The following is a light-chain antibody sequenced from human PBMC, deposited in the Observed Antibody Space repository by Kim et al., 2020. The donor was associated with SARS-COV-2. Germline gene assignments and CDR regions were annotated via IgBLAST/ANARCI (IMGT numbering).Light chain of an antibody. CDR2: DVS. V-gene: IGLV2-14*03. CDR3: TSYTTTNSVI. J-gene: IGLJ2*01. CDR1: SGDIGAYDH. Sequence: QSALTQPASVSGSGGQSITISCTGTSGDIGAYDHVSWYQQHPGEAPKLVIFDVSNRPSGVSNRFSGSKSDNTASLTISGLQAEDEAHYYCTSYTTTNSVIFGGGTQLTVL.